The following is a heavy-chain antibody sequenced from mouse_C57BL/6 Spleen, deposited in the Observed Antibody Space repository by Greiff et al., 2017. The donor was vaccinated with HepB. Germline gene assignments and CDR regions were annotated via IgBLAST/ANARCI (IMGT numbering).Heavy chain of an antibody. J-gene: IGHJ4*01. Sequence: VKLMESGAELARPGASVKLSCKASGYTFTSYGISWVKQRTGQGLEWIGEIYPRSGNTYYNEKFKGKATLTADKSSSTAYMELRSLTSEDSAVYFCARKDHYGSTGYAMDYWGQGTSVTVSS. V-gene: IGHV1-81*01. D-gene: IGHD1-1*01. CDR2: IYPRSGNT. CDR3: ARKDHYGSTGYAMDY. CDR1: GYTFTSYG.